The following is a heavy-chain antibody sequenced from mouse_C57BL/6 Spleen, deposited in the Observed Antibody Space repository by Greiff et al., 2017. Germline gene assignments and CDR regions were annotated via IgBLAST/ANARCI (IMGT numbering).Heavy chain of an antibody. J-gene: IGHJ3*01. Sequence: QVQLQQPGAELVMPGASVKLSCKASGYTFTSYWMHWVKQRPGQGLEWIGEIDPSDSYTNYNQKFKGKSTLTVDKSSSTAYMQLSSLTSEDSAVYYCARRNGYPLAYWGQGTLVTVSA. V-gene: IGHV1-69*01. D-gene: IGHD2-2*01. CDR2: IDPSDSYT. CDR1: GYTFTSYW. CDR3: ARRNGYPLAY.